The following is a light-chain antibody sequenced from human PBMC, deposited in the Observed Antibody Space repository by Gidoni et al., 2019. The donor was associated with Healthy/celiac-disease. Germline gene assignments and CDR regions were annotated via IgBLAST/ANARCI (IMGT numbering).Light chain of an antibody. J-gene: IGKJ1*01. Sequence: IQMPQPPSSLSASVGDRVTIPCRASQRISSSLNWYQQKPGKAPNLLIYAASSWRSGVPDRFSGSGSGTDFTLTISSLQPEDFATYYCQQSYSIPRTFGQXTKVESK. V-gene: IGKV1-39*01. CDR2: AAS. CDR1: QRISSS. CDR3: QQSYSIPRT.